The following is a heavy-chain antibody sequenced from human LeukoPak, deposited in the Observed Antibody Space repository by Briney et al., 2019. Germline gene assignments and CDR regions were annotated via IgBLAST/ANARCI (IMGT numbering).Heavy chain of an antibody. V-gene: IGHV1-69*05. CDR1: GGTFSSYA. CDR3: ARLLTMVRGVIITGWFDP. CDR2: IIPIFGTA. Sequence: SVKVSCKASGGTFSSYAISWVRQAPGQGLEWMGGIIPIFGTANYAQKFQGRFTITTDESTSTAYMELSSLRSEDTAVYYCARLLTMVRGVIITGWFDPWGQGTLVTVSS. D-gene: IGHD3-10*01. J-gene: IGHJ5*02.